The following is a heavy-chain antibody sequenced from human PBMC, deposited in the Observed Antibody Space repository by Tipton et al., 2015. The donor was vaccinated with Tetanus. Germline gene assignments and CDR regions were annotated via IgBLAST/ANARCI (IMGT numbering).Heavy chain of an antibody. CDR2: INHRGGT. D-gene: IGHD6-6*01. Sequence: TLSLTCAVSGGSFSGFYWSWIRQPPGKGLEWIGEINHRGGTSYNPSLKSRVTISVETSKNQFSLNMTSVTAADTAVYYCARDQGGGRVVRLNWFDPWGQGTLVTVSS. V-gene: IGHV4-34*01. CDR1: GGSFSGFY. CDR3: ARDQGGGRVVRLNWFDP. J-gene: IGHJ5*02.